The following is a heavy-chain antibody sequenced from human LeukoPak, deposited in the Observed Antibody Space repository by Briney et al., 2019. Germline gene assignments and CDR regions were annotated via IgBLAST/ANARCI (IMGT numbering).Heavy chain of an antibody. V-gene: IGHV3-73*01. J-gene: IGHJ4*02. D-gene: IGHD6-19*01. CDR1: GFTFRGSA. CDR2: IGSQANNYAT. CDR3: TRHVWDSGRDY. Sequence: GGSLKLSCATSGFTFRGSAIHWVRQASGKGLEWVGRIGSQANNYATTYIESVKGRFTISRDDSKNTAYLQMNSLKTEDTAVYYCTRHVWDSGRDYWGQGTLVTVSS.